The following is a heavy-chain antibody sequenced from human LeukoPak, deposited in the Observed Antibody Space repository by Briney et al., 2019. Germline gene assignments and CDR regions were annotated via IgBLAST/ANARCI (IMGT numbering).Heavy chain of an antibody. CDR1: GGSFSGYY. V-gene: IGHV4-34*01. J-gene: IGHJ6*02. CDR2: INHSGST. CDR3: ARGPSDIVVVPAAIRKCYYYYGMDV. Sequence: SETLSLTCAVYGGSFSGYYWSWIRQPPGKGLEWIGEINHSGSTNYNPSLKSRVTISVDTSKNQFSLKLSSVTAADTAVYYCARGPSDIVVVPAAIRKCYYYYGMDVWGQGTTVTVSS. D-gene: IGHD2-2*02.